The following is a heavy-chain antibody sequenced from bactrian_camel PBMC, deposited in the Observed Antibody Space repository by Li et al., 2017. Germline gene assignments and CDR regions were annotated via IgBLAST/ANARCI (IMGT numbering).Heavy chain of an antibody. Sequence: HVQLVESGGGSVQAGGSLKLSCATSEGVDSSYCMGWFRQTPGNEREEVARIDSDGKTFYADSVKGRFTISRDSAKNTVSLQMNSLKPEDTAVYYCVRRPSWIGNAVDYWGQGTQVTVS. D-gene: IGHD1*01. CDR1: EGVDSSYC. J-gene: IGHJ4*01. CDR3: VRRPSWIGNAVDY. CDR2: IDSDGKT. V-gene: IGHV3S53*01.